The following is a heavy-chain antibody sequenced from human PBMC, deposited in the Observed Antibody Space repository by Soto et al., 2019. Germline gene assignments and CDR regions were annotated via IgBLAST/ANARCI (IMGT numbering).Heavy chain of an antibody. D-gene: IGHD6-19*01. CDR2: ISVSGGST. V-gene: IGHV3-23*01. J-gene: IGHJ4*02. CDR3: AGRIAVAGTLAY. CDR1: GVTFSSYA. Sequence: PGGSLRLSCAASGVTFSSYAMSWVRQAPGKGLEWVSAISVSGGSTFYADSVKGRFTISRDNSKNTLFLQMNSLRSEDTAVYYCAGRIAVAGTLAYWGQGTLVTVSS.